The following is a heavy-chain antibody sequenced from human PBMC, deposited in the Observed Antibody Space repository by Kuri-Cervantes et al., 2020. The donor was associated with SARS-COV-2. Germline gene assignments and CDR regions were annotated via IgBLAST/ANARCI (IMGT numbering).Heavy chain of an antibody. D-gene: IGHD6-13*01. J-gene: IGHJ3*02. Sequence: SETLSLTCAVYGGSFNNYYWNWIRQPPGKGLEWIGEINHTGSSNYNPSLKSRVTMSVDTSKNQFSLKLSSVTAADTAVYYCARAPTRIAAAGFSFDIWGQGTMVTVSS. V-gene: IGHV4-34*01. CDR1: GGSFNNYY. CDR2: INHTGSS. CDR3: ARAPTRIAAAGFSFDI.